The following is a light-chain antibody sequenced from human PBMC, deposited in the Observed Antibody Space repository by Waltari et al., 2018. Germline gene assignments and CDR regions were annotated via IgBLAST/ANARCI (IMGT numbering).Light chain of an antibody. V-gene: IGLV2-23*02. CDR2: EIT. J-gene: IGLJ2*01. Sequence: QSALTQPASVSGSPGQSITISCTGTSSDIGTYNYVSWYQQLPGKAPKMMIYEITKRPLGVSYRFSGSKSGNTASLTISGLRAEDEADYYCSSHANTYNFAHVVFGGGTKLTVL. CDR1: SSDIGTYNY. CDR3: SSHANTYNFAHVV.